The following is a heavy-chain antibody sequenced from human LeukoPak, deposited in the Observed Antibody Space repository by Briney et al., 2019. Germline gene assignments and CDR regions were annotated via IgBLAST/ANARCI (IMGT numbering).Heavy chain of an antibody. CDR2: VYYSGST. CDR3: ARLKARDAFDI. V-gene: IGHV4-59*08. CDR1: GGSIGSYP. Sequence: PSETLSLTCTVSGGSIGSYPWNWIRQSPGTGLEWIGYVYYSGSTMYNPSLRSRVTISVDTSKNQFSLKLSSVTAADTAVYYCARLKARDAFDIWGQGTMVTVSS. J-gene: IGHJ3*02.